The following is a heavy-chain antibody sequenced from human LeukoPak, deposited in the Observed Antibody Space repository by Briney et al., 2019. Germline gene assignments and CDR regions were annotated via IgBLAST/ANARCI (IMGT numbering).Heavy chain of an antibody. Sequence: PSETLSLTCTVSGGSISSGGYYWSWIRQHPGKGLEWIGYIYYSGSTYYNPSLKSRVTISVDTSKNQFSLKLSSVTAADTAVYYCARAPGMSQYYYGSGSYSFDYWGQGTLVTVSS. V-gene: IGHV4-31*03. CDR1: GGSISSGGYY. D-gene: IGHD3-10*01. CDR2: IYYSGST. J-gene: IGHJ4*02. CDR3: ARAPGMSQYYYGSGSYSFDY.